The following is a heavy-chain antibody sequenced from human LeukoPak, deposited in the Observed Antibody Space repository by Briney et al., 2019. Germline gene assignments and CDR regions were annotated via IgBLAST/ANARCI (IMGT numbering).Heavy chain of an antibody. CDR2: INPNSGGT. V-gene: IGHV1-2*02. CDR3: ARTTWIQLWGDY. CDR1: GYTFTSYY. J-gene: IGHJ4*02. Sequence: ASVKVSCKASGYTFTSYYMHWVRQAPGQGLEWMGWINPNSGGTNYAQKFQGRVTMTRDTSISTAYMELSRLRSDDTAVYYCARTTWIQLWGDYWGQGTLVTVSS. D-gene: IGHD5-18*01.